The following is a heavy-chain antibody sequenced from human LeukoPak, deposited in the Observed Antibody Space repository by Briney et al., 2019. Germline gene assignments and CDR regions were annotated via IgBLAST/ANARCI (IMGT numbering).Heavy chain of an antibody. V-gene: IGHV4-31*03. CDR3: ARKMLGESYGMDV. D-gene: IGHD3-10*02. CDR1: GASVSTGYYY. Sequence: SETLSLTCTVSGASVSTGYYYWSWIRQLPGKGLEWIGYVYYTGNTYYNPSLKSRVTMSLDTSKHQFSLKLNSVTAADSAVYYCARKMLGESYGMDVRGQGTTVTVSS. J-gene: IGHJ6*02. CDR2: VYYTGNT.